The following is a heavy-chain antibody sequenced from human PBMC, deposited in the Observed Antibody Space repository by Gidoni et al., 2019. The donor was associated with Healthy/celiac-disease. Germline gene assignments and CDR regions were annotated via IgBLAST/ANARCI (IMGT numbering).Heavy chain of an antibody. V-gene: IGHV1-69*04. Sequence: QVQLVQSGAEVKKPGSSVKVSCKASGGTFSSYAISWVRQAPGQGLEWMGRIIPILGIANYAQKFQGRVTITADKSTSTAYMELSSLRSEDTAVYYCARDRLRGLLLNWFDPWGQGTLVTVSS. D-gene: IGHD2-15*01. CDR2: IIPILGIA. CDR1: GGTFSSYA. CDR3: ARDRLRGLLLNWFDP. J-gene: IGHJ5*02.